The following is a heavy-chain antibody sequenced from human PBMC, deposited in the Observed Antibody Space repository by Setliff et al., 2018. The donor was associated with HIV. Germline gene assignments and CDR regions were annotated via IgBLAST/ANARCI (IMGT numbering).Heavy chain of an antibody. CDR1: SGSISTYY. D-gene: IGHD6-13*01. CDR3: ARSLTKQLVLGTSREYYFDS. V-gene: IGHV4-59*01. CDR2: IYYTGST. J-gene: IGHJ4*02. Sequence: SETLSLTCTVSSGSISTYYWTWIRQPPGKGLEYIGYIYYTGSTDYNPSLNGRVTISIDMSKGQFSLRLRSVTAADTAVYYCARSLTKQLVLGTSREYYFDSWGLGALVTV.